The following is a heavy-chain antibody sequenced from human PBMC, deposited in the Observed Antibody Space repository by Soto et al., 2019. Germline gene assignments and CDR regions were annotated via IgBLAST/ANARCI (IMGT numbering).Heavy chain of an antibody. J-gene: IGHJ4*02. CDR3: AEDSTLGFDY. CDR1: GFTFSSYG. V-gene: IGHV3-30*18. CDR2: ISYDGSNK. Sequence: QVQLVESGGGVVQPGRSLRLSCAASGFTFSSYGRHWVRQAPGKGLEWVAVISYDGSNKYYADSVKGRFTISRDNSKNTLYLQMNSLRAEDTAVYYCAEDSTLGFDYWGQGTLVTVSS. D-gene: IGHD3-16*01.